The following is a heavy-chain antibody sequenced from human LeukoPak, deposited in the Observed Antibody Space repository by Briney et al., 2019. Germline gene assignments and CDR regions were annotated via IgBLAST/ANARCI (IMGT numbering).Heavy chain of an antibody. D-gene: IGHD3-9*01. Sequence: SETLSLTCTVSGGSISSGDYYWSWIRQPPGKGLEWIGYIYYSGSTYYNPSLKSRVTISVDTSKNQFSLKLSSVTAADTAVYYCARASILTGYAKWGQGTLFTVSS. CDR1: GGSISSGDYY. V-gene: IGHV4-30-4*08. CDR3: ARASILTGYAK. J-gene: IGHJ4*02. CDR2: IYYSGST.